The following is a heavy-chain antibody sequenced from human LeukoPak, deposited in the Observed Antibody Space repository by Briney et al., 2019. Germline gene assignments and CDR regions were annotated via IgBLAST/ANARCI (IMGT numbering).Heavy chain of an antibody. J-gene: IGHJ4*02. V-gene: IGHV3-74*01. CDR2: INSDGKTT. D-gene: IGHD1-14*01. CDR3: ARAYNKKFDY. CDR1: W. Sequence: WMHWVRQXPGRGLLWVAHINSDGKTTGYADSVKGRFTISRDNAKNTLYLQMSSLRAEDTAVYYCARAYNKKFDYWGQGSLVTVSS.